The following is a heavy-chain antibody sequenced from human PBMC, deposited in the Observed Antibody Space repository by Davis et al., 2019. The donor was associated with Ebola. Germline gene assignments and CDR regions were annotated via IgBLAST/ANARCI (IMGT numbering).Heavy chain of an antibody. CDR3: ARAPFVAAAGTGGLYYYYGMDV. CDR2: ISAYNGNT. D-gene: IGHD6-13*01. J-gene: IGHJ6*02. Sequence: ASVKVSCKASGYTFTSYGISWVRQAPGQGLEWMGWISAYNGNTNYAQKLQGRVTMTTDTSTSTAYMELRSLRSDDTAVYYCARAPFVAAAGTGGLYYYYGMDVWGQGTTVTVSS. CDR1: GYTFTSYG. V-gene: IGHV1-18*01.